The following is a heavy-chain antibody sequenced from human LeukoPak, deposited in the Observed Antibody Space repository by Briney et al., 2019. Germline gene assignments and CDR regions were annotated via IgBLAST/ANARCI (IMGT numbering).Heavy chain of an antibody. CDR3: ARERRVQLEADDAFDI. V-gene: IGHV3-30-3*01. D-gene: IGHD1-1*01. J-gene: IGHJ3*02. CDR1: GFTFSSYA. CDR2: ISYDGSNK. Sequence: GRSLRLSCAASGFTFSSYAMHWVRQAPGKGLEWVAVISYDGSNKYYADSVKGRFTISRDNSKNTLYLQMNSLRAEDTAVYYCARERRVQLEADDAFDIWGQGTMVTVSS.